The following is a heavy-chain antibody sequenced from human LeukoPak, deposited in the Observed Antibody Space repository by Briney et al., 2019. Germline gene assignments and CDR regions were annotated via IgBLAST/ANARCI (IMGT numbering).Heavy chain of an antibody. CDR1: GFPFKSYA. D-gene: IGHD1-20*01. V-gene: IGHV3-48*01. CDR2: ISSGVTTE. Sequence: GGSLRLSCAASGFPFKSYAMSWVRQAPGKGLEWISYISSGVTTEYYADSVKGRFTISRDDAKNSLYLQMDSLRAEDTAVYYCARFNLGWLVPWGQGALVTVSS. CDR3: ARFNLGWLVP. J-gene: IGHJ5*02.